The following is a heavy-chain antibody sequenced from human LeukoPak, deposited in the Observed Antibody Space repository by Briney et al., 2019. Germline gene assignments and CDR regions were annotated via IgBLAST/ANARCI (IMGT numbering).Heavy chain of an antibody. D-gene: IGHD3-10*01. CDR2: IYHSGST. V-gene: IGHV4-30-2*01. J-gene: IGHJ4*02. Sequence: PSETLSLTCAVSGGSISSGGYSWSWIRQPPGKGLEWIGYIYHSGSTYYNPSLKSRVTISVDRSKNQFSLKLSSVTAADTAVYYCARGGVITEFDYWGQGTLVTVSS. CDR1: GGSISSGGYS. CDR3: ARGGVITEFDY.